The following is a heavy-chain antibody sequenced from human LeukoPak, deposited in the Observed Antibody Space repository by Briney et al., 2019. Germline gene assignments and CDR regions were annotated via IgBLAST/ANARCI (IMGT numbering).Heavy chain of an antibody. CDR2: ISYDGSNK. CDR3: AKDPAAIAVAGFDY. V-gene: IGHV3-30*18. J-gene: IGHJ4*02. Sequence: PAGGSLRLSCAASGFTFSSYGMHWVRQAPGKGLEWVAVISYDGSNKYYADSVKGRLTISRDNSKNTLYLQMNSLRAEDTAVYYCAKDPAAIAVAGFDYWGQGTLVTVSS. D-gene: IGHD6-19*01. CDR1: GFTFSSYG.